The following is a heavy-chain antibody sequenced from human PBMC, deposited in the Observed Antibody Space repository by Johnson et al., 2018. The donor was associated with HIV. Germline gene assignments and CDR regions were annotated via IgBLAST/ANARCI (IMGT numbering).Heavy chain of an antibody. V-gene: IGHV3-30-3*01. Sequence: QVQLVESGGGVVQPGRSLRLSCAASGFTFSSYAMHWVRQAPGTGLEWVAVISYDGSNKYYADSVKGRCTISRDNSENTLSLQMNSLRAEDTAVYYCARGGLTYYYDSSGYPDAFDIWGQGTMVTVSS. CDR3: ARGGLTYYYDSSGYPDAFDI. CDR1: GFTFSSYA. D-gene: IGHD3-22*01. CDR2: ISYDGSNK. J-gene: IGHJ3*02.